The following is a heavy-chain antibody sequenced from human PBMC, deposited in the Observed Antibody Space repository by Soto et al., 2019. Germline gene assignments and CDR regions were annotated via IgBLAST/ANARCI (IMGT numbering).Heavy chain of an antibody. CDR2: ISYDGSNK. CDR1: GFTFSSYG. V-gene: IGHV3-30*18. J-gene: IGHJ4*02. CDR3: AKDAGGGSYEYYFDY. D-gene: IGHD2-15*01. Sequence: QVQLVESGGGVVQPGRSLSLSCAASGFTFSSYGMHWVRQAPGKGLEWVAVISYDGSNKYYADSVKGRFTISRDNSKNTLYLQMNSLRAEDTAVYYCAKDAGGGSYEYYFDYWGQGTLVTVSS.